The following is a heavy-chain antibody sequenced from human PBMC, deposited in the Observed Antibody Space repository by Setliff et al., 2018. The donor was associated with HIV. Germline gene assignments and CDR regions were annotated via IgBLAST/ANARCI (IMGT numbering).Heavy chain of an antibody. CDR3: ARDWGIGSLIPYYYMDV. V-gene: IGHV1-69*13. CDR2: IIPIYGTP. Sequence: GASVKVSCKASGGRFRTYAISWVRQAPGQGPEWMGGIIPIYGTPNYAQRFQGRVTITADESTSTVYMDLSSLRSEDTAVYYCARDWGIGSLIPYYYMDVWGKGTTVTVSS. CDR1: GGRFRTYA. J-gene: IGHJ6*03. D-gene: IGHD3-16*01.